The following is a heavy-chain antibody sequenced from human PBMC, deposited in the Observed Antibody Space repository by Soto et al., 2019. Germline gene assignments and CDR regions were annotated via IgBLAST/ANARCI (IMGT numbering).Heavy chain of an antibody. J-gene: IGHJ4*02. CDR2: IYYSGST. CDR3: ARSARIATSNKYYFDY. CDR1: GGSISSSSYY. D-gene: IGHD6-25*01. Sequence: SETLSLTCTVSGGSISSSSYYWGWIRQPPGKGLEWIGSIYYSGSTYYNPSLKSRVTISVDTSKNQFSLKLSSVTAADTAVYYCARSARIATSNKYYFDYWGQGTLVTVSS. V-gene: IGHV4-39*01.